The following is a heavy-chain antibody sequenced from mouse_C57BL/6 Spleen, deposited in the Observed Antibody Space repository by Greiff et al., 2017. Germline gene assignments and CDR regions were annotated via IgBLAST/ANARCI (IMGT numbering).Heavy chain of an antibody. V-gene: IGHV1-82*01. D-gene: IGHD2-5*01. Sequence: VQLQESGPELVKPGASVKISCKASGYAFSSSWMNWVKQRPGKGLEWIGRIYPGDGDTNYNGKFKGKATLTADKSSSTAYMQLSSLTSEDSAVYFCALGVSNYNYFDYWGQGTTLTVSS. CDR3: ALGVSNYNYFDY. J-gene: IGHJ2*01. CDR1: GYAFSSSW. CDR2: IYPGDGDT.